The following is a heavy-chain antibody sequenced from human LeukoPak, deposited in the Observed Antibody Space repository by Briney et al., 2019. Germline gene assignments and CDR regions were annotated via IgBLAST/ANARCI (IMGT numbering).Heavy chain of an antibody. CDR2: INPNSGGT. D-gene: IGHD4-17*01. J-gene: IGHJ6*02. CDR3: ARAAYGDYLSGMDV. V-gene: IGHV1-2*04. Sequence: EASVKVSCKASGYTFTGYYMHWVRQAPGQGLEWMGWINPNSGGTNCVEKFQGWVTMTRDTSISTVYMELSRLRSDDTAVYYCARAAYGDYLSGMDVWGQGTTVTVSS. CDR1: GYTFTGYY.